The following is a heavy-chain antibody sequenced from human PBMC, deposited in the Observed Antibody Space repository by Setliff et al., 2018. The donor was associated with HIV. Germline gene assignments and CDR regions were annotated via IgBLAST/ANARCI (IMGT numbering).Heavy chain of an antibody. CDR1: GFPLYTYD. Sequence: GGSLRLSCEASGFPLYTYDMNWVRQAPGKALEWISFISHGGATKYYADSVKGRFTISRDNAKNSLYLVMNSLRADDTATYYCARDRLTSARYWTSDYWGQGTLVTVSS. CDR3: ARDRLTSARYWTSDY. CDR2: ISHGGATK. D-gene: IGHD2-8*02. J-gene: IGHJ4*02. V-gene: IGHV3-48*01.